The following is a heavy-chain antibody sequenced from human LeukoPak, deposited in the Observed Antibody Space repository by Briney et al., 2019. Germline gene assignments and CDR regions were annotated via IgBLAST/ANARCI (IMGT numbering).Heavy chain of an antibody. D-gene: IGHD3-22*01. Sequence: ASVKVSCKASGYTFTSYYMHWVRQAPGQGLGWMGIINPSGGSTSYAQKFQGRVTMTRDTSTSTVYMELSSLRSEDTAVYYCARGTPGYYDSSGHDYWGQGTLVTVSS. CDR3: ARGTPGYYDSSGHDY. J-gene: IGHJ4*02. CDR1: GYTFTSYY. CDR2: INPSGGST. V-gene: IGHV1-46*01.